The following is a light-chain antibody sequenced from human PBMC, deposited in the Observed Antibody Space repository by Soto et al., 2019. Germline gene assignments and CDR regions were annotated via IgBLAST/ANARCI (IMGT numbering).Light chain of an antibody. CDR2: AAS. J-gene: IGKJ3*01. CDR3: QHVNSYPP. CDR1: QGISSS. Sequence: DIQLTQSPSILSASVGDRVTVTCRASQGISSSLAWYQQRPGKAPKLLIYAASTLQTGVPSRFSGSGSGTEFTLTIRSLYAEVVATYYFQHVNSYPPFGRGTKVDIK. V-gene: IGKV1-9*01.